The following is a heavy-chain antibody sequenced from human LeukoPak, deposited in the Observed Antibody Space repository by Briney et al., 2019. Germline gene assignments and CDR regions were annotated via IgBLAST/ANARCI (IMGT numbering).Heavy chain of an antibody. V-gene: IGHV1-69*06. CDR1: GGTFSNYA. CDR2: IIPLFGTA. J-gene: IGHJ4*02. D-gene: IGHD5-12*01. CDR3: ASRSPYSGYDLFDY. Sequence: SVKVSCKAPGGTFSNYAISWVRQAPGQGLEWMGGIIPLFGTANYAQKFQGRVTITADRSTSTAYMELGSLRSEDTAVYYCASRSPYSGYDLFDYWGQGTLVTVSS.